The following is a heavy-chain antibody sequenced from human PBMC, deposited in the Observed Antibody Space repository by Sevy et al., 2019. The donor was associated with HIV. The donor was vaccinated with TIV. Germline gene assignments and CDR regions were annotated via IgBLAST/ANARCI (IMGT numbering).Heavy chain of an antibody. J-gene: IGHJ4*02. CDR1: GLTISDYV. D-gene: IGHD3-3*01. Sequence: GGSLRLSCVASGLTISDYVLYWVRQAPGKGLEWVSAITESDADITYGDSVKGRFTVSRDNSKNTVYLQMGSLRAEDTAIYYCAKLGVRVATGGTDYWGQGTQVTVSS. V-gene: IGHV3-23*01. CDR2: ITESDADI. CDR3: AKLGVRVATGGTDY.